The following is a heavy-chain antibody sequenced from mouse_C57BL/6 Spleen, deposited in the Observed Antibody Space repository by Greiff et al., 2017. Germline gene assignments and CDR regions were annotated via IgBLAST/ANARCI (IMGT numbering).Heavy chain of an antibody. J-gene: IGHJ1*03. CDR3: ASVVGGLHWYFDV. D-gene: IGHD1-1*01. CDR2: INPSNGGT. Sequence: QVQLQQSGTELVKPGASVKLSCKASGYTFTSYWMHWVKQRPGQGLEWIGNINPSNGGTNYNEKFKSKDTLTVDKSSSTAYMQLSSLTSEDSAVYYCASVVGGLHWYFDVWGTGTTVTVSS. CDR1: GYTFTSYW. V-gene: IGHV1-53*01.